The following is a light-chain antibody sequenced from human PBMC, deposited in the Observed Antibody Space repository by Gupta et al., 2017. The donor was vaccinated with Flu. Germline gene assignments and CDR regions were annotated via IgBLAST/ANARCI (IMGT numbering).Light chain of an antibody. CDR3: LLAYNGARV. J-gene: IGLJ3*02. V-gene: IGLV7-46*01. Sequence: QTVVTQEPSLTVSPGGTVTLTCGSTTGAVTSGHYPYWFQQKPGQAPRILTYETSNTHSWTPARFSASRLGGKSALTLSGAQAEDEAEYFCLLAYNGARVFGGGTKLTVL. CDR1: TGAVTSGHY. CDR2: ETS.